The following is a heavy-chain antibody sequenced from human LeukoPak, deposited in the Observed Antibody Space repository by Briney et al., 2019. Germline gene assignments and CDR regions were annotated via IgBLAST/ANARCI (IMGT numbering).Heavy chain of an antibody. CDR2: IYTSGSP. V-gene: IGHV4-4*07. Sequence: PSETLSLTCTVSGGSISSYDWSWIRQPAGKGLEWIGRIYTSGSPNYNPSLKSRVTISVDTSKNQFSLKLSSVTAADTAVYYCARAPEEVVVTAIRYLNWYFDLWGRGTLVTVSS. D-gene: IGHD2-21*02. J-gene: IGHJ2*01. CDR1: GGSISSYD. CDR3: ARAPEEVVVTAIRYLNWYFDL.